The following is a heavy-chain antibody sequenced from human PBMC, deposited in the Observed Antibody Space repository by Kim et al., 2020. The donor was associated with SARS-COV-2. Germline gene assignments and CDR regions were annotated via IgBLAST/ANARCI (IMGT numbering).Heavy chain of an antibody. CDR1: GFTVSNNY. V-gene: IGHV3-53*01. CDR2: IYSGGTT. Sequence: GGSLRLSCVASGFTVSNNYMIWVRQAPGKGLEWVSVIYSGGTTYYADSVQGRFTISRDNSKNTLYLQMNSLRAEDTAVYYCARAPGIAAASDYWGQGTLVTVSS. D-gene: IGHD6-13*01. CDR3: ARAPGIAAASDY. J-gene: IGHJ4*02.